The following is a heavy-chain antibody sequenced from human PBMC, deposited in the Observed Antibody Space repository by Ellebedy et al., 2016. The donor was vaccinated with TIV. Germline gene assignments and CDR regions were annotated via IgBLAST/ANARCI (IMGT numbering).Heavy chain of an antibody. J-gene: IGHJ3*01. Sequence: GESLKISCAASGFTFSNFWMSWVCQAPGKGLEWVANIKEDGGEKYYVDSVEGRFTISRDNGKSSMYLQLSGLRVDDTAVYYCARHCGGDCHGAFDVWGQGTMVTVSS. V-gene: IGHV3-7*03. CDR3: ARHCGGDCHGAFDV. CDR2: IKEDGGEK. D-gene: IGHD2-21*02. CDR1: GFTFSNFW.